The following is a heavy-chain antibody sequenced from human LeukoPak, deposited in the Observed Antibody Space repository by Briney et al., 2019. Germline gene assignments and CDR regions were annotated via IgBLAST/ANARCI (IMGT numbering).Heavy chain of an antibody. CDR3: ARDRGYYFDY. CDR2: ISQDGSEN. V-gene: IGHV3-7*01. Sequence: PGGSLRLSCAASGFTFSSFWMSWVRQAPGKGLECVASISQDGSENYFVDSVKGRFTISRDNAKNSLYLQMHSLRDEDTAVYYCARDRGYYFDYWGQGTLVTVSS. J-gene: IGHJ4*02. D-gene: IGHD2-15*01. CDR1: GFTFSSFW.